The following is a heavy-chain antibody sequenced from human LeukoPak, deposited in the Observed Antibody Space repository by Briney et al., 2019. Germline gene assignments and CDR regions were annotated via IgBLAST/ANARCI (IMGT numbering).Heavy chain of an antibody. V-gene: IGHV1-18*01. D-gene: IGHD2-15*01. CDR3: ARVGYCSGGSCSMDV. J-gene: IGHJ6*03. Sequence: ASVTVSCKASGYTFTSYGISWVRQAPGQGLEWVGWISGYNDNTNYAQKVQGRVTMTTDTSTSTAYMELRSLRSDDTAVYYCARVGYCSGGSCSMDVWGKGTTVTVSS. CDR2: ISGYNDNT. CDR1: GYTFTSYG.